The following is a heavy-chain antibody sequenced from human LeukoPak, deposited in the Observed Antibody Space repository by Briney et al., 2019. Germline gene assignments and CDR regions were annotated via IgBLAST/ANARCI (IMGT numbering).Heavy chain of an antibody. V-gene: IGHV1-69*06. CDR1: GGTFSSYT. J-gene: IGHJ5*02. D-gene: IGHD1-14*01. Sequence: ASVKVSCKASGGTFSSYTISWVRQAPGQGLEWMGGIIPNFGTPNYAQKFQGRVTITADKSTSTAYMELSSLRSEDTAVYYCARVLITSANWFDPWGQGTLVTVSS. CDR3: ARVLITSANWFDP. CDR2: IIPNFGTP.